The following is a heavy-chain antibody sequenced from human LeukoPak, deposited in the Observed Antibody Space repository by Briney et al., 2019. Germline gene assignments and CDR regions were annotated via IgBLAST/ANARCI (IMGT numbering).Heavy chain of an antibody. Sequence: SETLSLTCTVSGGSISSYYWSWIRQPPGKGLEWIGYVYYTGSTNYNPSLKSRVTMSVVTSKNQFSLRLSSVTAADTAVYYCARGSIGYSDYWGQGTLVTVSS. CDR1: GGSISSYY. CDR2: VYYTGST. V-gene: IGHV4-59*01. D-gene: IGHD3-16*01. CDR3: ARGSIGYSDY. J-gene: IGHJ4*02.